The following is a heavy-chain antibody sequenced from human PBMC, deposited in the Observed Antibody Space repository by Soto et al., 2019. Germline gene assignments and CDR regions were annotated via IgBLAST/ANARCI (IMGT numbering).Heavy chain of an antibody. V-gene: IGHV4-30-2*01. Sequence: SETLSLTCAVSGGSISSGGYSWSWIRQPPWKGLEWIGYIYHSGSTYYNPSLKSRVTISVDRSKNQFSLKLSSVTAADTAVYYCASTYYYDSSGYFHAFDIWGQGXMVTVSS. D-gene: IGHD3-22*01. CDR2: IYHSGST. J-gene: IGHJ3*02. CDR3: ASTYYYDSSGYFHAFDI. CDR1: GGSISSGGYS.